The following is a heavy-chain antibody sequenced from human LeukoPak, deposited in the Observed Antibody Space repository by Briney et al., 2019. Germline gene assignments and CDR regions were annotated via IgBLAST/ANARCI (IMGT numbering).Heavy chain of an antibody. Sequence: GGSLRVSCAASGYTFTAYAMSWVRQAPGKGLEWVSVISGSGDSTYYADSVKGRFTTSRDISKNTLYLQMKSLRAGDTAVYYCAKDKTYDDFWSGHDAFDIWGQGTMVTVSS. V-gene: IGHV3-23*01. CDR3: AKDKTYDDFWSGHDAFDI. CDR1: GYTFTAYA. J-gene: IGHJ3*02. CDR2: ISGSGDST. D-gene: IGHD3-3*01.